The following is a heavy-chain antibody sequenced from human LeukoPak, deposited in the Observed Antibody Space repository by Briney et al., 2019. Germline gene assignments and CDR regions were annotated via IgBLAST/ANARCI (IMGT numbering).Heavy chain of an antibody. CDR1: GGTFSSYA. CDR3: ARDHSGYDQNDY. Sequence: SVKVSCKASGGTFSSYAISWVRQAPGQGLEWMGRIIPILGIANYAQKFQGRVTITADKSTSTAYMELSSLRSEDTAVYYCARDHSGYDQNDYWGQGTLVTVSS. D-gene: IGHD5-12*01. CDR2: IIPILGIA. V-gene: IGHV1-69*04. J-gene: IGHJ4*02.